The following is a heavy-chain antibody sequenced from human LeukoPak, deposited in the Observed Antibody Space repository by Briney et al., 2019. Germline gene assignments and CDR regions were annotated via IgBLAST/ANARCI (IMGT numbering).Heavy chain of an antibody. Sequence: SQTLSLTCTVSGGSISSGGYYWSWIRQHPGKGLEWIGYIYYSGSTYYNPSLKSRVTISVDTSKNQFSLKLSSVTAADTAVYYCARAESQFPGYFQHWGQGTLVTVSS. V-gene: IGHV4-31*03. J-gene: IGHJ1*01. D-gene: IGHD7-27*01. CDR2: IYYSGST. CDR3: ARAESQFPGYFQH. CDR1: GGSISSGGYY.